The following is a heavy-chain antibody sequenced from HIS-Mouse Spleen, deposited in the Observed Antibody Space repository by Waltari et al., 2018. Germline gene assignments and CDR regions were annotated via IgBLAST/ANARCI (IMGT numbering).Heavy chain of an antibody. CDR2: IYYSGST. Sequence: QLQLQESGPGLVKPSETLSLTCTVSGCSLSSSSYYWGWIRQSPGKGLEWIGSIYYSGSTYYNPSLKSRVTISVDTSKNQFSLKLSSVTAADTAVYYCAREIPYSSSWYDWYFDLWGRGTLVTVSS. D-gene: IGHD6-13*01. CDR3: AREIPYSSSWYDWYFDL. J-gene: IGHJ2*01. CDR1: GCSLSSSSYY. V-gene: IGHV4-39*07.